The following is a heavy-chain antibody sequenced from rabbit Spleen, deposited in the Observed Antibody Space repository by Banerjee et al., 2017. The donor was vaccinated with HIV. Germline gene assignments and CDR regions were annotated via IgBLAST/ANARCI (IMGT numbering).Heavy chain of an antibody. D-gene: IGHD1-1*01. J-gene: IGHJ6*01. V-gene: IGHV1S40*01. CDR3: ARDTSSSFSSYGMDL. CDR1: GVSFSANYY. CDR2: IDTGSSGIT. Sequence: QSLEESGGDLVKPGASLTLTCTASGVSFSANYYICWVRQPPGKGLEWIACIDTGSSGITYFASWAKGRFTISKTSSTTVTLQMTSLTAADTATYFCARDTSSSFSSYGMDLWGQGTLVTVS.